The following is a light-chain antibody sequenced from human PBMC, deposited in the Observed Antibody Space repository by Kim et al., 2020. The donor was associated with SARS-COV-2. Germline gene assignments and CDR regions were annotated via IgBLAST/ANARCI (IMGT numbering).Light chain of an antibody. CDR1: QSVYIT. J-gene: IGKJ2*01. V-gene: IGKV3-15*01. Sequence: SVSQGERATLSCRASQSVYITLAWYQHKPGQAPRLLIYGASTRATGIPARFSGSGSGTEFTLTISSLQSEDFAVYYCQQYDNWLYTFGQGTKLEIK. CDR2: GAS. CDR3: QQYDNWLYT.